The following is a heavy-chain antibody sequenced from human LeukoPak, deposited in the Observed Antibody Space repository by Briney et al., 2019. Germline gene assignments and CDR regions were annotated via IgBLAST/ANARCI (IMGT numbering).Heavy chain of an antibody. V-gene: IGHV3-21*01. Sequence: AGGSPRLSCAASGVTLSSYSMNWGRQAPGKGLEWGSSISGSSSYIYYADSVKGRFTISRDNAKNSLYLQMNSLRAEDTAVYYCARAYSGSYYDAFDIWGQGTMVTVSS. J-gene: IGHJ3*02. D-gene: IGHD1-26*01. CDR1: GVTLSSYS. CDR3: ARAYSGSYYDAFDI. CDR2: ISGSSSYI.